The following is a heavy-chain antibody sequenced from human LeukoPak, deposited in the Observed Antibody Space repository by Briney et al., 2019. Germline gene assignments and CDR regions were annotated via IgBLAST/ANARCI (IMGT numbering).Heavy chain of an antibody. V-gene: IGHV4-59*08. D-gene: IGHD3-22*01. CDR3: ARPLSISGYYYDAFNN. J-gene: IGHJ3*02. CDR1: GGSISSYY. Sequence: PSETLSLTCTVSGGSISSYYWRWIRQPPGKGLEWIGYIYYSGSTNYNPSLKSRVTISVDTSKNQFYLKLSSVTAADTAVYYCARPLSISGYYYDAFNNWGQGPMVTVSS. CDR2: IYYSGST.